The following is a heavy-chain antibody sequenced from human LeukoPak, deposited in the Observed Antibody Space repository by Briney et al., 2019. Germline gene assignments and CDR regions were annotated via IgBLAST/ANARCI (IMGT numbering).Heavy chain of an antibody. V-gene: IGHV1-69*04. Sequence: ASVKASCKASGGTFSSYAISWVRQAPGQGLEWMGGIIPILGIASYAQKFQGRVTITADKSTSTAYMELSSLRSEDTAVYYCARDRLSAAGTPYYYYYGMDVWGQGTTVTVSS. J-gene: IGHJ6*02. CDR2: IIPILGIA. CDR1: GGTFSSYA. CDR3: ARDRLSAAGTPYYYYYGMDV. D-gene: IGHD6-13*01.